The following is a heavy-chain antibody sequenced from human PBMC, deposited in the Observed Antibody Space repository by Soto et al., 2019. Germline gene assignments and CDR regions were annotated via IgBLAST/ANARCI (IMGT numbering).Heavy chain of an antibody. CDR3: ARAPKVSGSAQTRPDF. J-gene: IGHJ4*02. CDR2: ISPSGAT. CDR1: SGSLSGYY. V-gene: IGHV4-34*01. Sequence: SETLSLTCSLYSGSLSGYYWSWIRQPPGKGLEWIGEISPSGATNYSPSLKSRVSISVDTSKNQFSLNLTSLTAADTAVYYCARAPKVSGSAQTRPDFWGQGSLVTVSS. D-gene: IGHD6-6*01.